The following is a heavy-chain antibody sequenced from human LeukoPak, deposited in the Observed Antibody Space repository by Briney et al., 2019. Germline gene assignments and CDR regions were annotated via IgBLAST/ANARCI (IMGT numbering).Heavy chain of an antibody. CDR1: GGSINSSSSYY. Sequence: ASETLSLTCTVSGGSINSSSSYYWSWIRQPPGKGLEWIGYIHYSGITNYNPSLKSRVTISVDTSKNQFSLKLSSVTAADTAVYYCAGGPSTVTTFDYWGQGTLVTVSS. J-gene: IGHJ4*02. D-gene: IGHD4-17*01. V-gene: IGHV4-61*01. CDR3: AGGPSTVTTFDY. CDR2: IHYSGIT.